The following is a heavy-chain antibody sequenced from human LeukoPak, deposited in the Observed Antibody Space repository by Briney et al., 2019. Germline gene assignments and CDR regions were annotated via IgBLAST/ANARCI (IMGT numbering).Heavy chain of an antibody. V-gene: IGHV3-7*01. Sequence: GGSLRLSCAASGFTFSSYWMSWVRQAPGKGLEWVANIKQDGSEKYYVDSVKGRFTISRDNAKNSLYLQMNSLRAEDTAVYYCARSSITSNWFDHRHYFDYWGQGTLVTVSS. CDR2: IKQDGSEK. CDR3: ARSSITSNWFDHRHYFDY. J-gene: IGHJ4*02. D-gene: IGHD6-13*01. CDR1: GFTFSSYW.